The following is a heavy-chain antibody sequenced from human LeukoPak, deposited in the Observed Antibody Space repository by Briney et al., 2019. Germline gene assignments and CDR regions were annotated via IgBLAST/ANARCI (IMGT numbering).Heavy chain of an antibody. Sequence: GGSLRLSCAASGFTFSSYAMSWVRQAPGKGLEWVSYISSSGSTKYYADSVKGRFTISRDNAKNSLYLQMISLRAEDTALYYCARVEGFIDYWGQGTLVTVSS. J-gene: IGHJ4*02. V-gene: IGHV3-48*03. CDR1: GFTFSSYA. CDR2: ISSSGSTK. CDR3: ARVEGFIDY. D-gene: IGHD3-16*02.